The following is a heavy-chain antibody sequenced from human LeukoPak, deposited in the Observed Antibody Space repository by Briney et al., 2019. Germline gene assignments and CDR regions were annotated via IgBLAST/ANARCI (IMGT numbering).Heavy chain of an antibody. CDR1: GYTFSGYY. J-gene: IGHJ5*02. Sequence: ASEKVSCKVSGYTFSGYYIHGVRQAPGQGLEWMGWISPGTGGTNYAQKFQGRVTMTRDTSIATVYLEVNSLTSDDTAVYFCATIRTSAAALGQGTLVTVSS. V-gene: IGHV1-2*02. D-gene: IGHD6-13*01. CDR2: ISPGTGGT. CDR3: ATIRTSAAA.